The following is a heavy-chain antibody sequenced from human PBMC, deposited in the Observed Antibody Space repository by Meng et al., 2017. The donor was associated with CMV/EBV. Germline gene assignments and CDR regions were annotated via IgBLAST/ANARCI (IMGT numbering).Heavy chain of an antibody. D-gene: IGHD6-13*01. CDR3: AKPRGYSSSWGSYYFDY. J-gene: IGHJ4*02. V-gene: IGHV3-30*18. CDR1: GGSISSSS. CDR2: ISYDGSNK. Sequence: GGSLRLSCTVSGGSISSSSYYWGWIRQAPGKGLEWVAVISYDGSNKYYADSVKGRFTISRDNSKNTLYLQMNSLRAEDTAVYYCAKPRGYSSSWGSYYFDYWGQGTLVTVSS.